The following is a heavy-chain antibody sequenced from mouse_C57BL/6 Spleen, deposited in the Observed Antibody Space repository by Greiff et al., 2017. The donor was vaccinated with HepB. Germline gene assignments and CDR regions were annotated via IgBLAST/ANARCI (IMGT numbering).Heavy chain of an antibody. CDR2: IDPENGDT. J-gene: IGHJ1*03. V-gene: IGHV14-4*01. CDR3: TTGVTTHFDV. D-gene: IGHD2-2*01. Sequence: VQLQRPGTELVKPGASVKLSCKASGYTFTSYWMHWVKQRPEQGLEWIGWIDPENGDTEYASKFQGKATITADTSSNTAYLQLSSLTSEDTAVYYCTTGVTTHFDVWGTGTTVTVSS. CDR1: GYTFTSYW.